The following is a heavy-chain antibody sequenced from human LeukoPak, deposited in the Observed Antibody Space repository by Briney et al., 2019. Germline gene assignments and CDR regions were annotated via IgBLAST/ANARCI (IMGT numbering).Heavy chain of an antibody. CDR1: GFTFKDYA. V-gene: IGHV3-30*04. CDR2: IASDGRTT. Sequence: PGGSLRLSCSASGFTFKDYAMHWVRQAPGLGLEWVAVIASDGRTTYYADSVSGRFTISRDNSNNALSLQMNSPSADGTAVYYCARAAEASCSGTSCYRYFHHWGQGTLVIVSS. CDR3: ARAAEASCSGTSCYRYFHH. D-gene: IGHD2-2*01. J-gene: IGHJ1*01.